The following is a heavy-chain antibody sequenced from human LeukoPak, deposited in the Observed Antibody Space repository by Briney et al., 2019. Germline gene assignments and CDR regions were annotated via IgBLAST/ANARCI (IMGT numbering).Heavy chain of an antibody. D-gene: IGHD3-22*01. V-gene: IGHV1-2*02. J-gene: IGHJ4*02. CDR2: INPNSGGT. CDR1: GYTFTGYY. CDR3: ARDYSYYYDSSGLTPDYFDY. Sequence: ASVKVSCKASGYTFTGYYMHWVRQAPGQGLEWMGWINPNSGGTNYAQKFQGRVTMTRDTSISTAYMELSRLRSDGTAVYYCARDYSYYYDSSGLTPDYFDYWGQGTLVTVSS.